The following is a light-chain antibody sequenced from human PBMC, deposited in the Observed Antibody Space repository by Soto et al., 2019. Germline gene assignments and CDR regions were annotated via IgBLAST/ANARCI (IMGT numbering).Light chain of an antibody. V-gene: IGKV1-39*01. CDR1: QSMTNY. Sequence: DIQMTQSPSSLSASVGDRVTITCRASQSMTNYLNWYQQKPGRAPKILIYATSNLQSGVPSRFSGSGSGTDFTLTISSLQREDFVTYYCQQSYIAPFTFGPGTKVDIK. J-gene: IGKJ3*01. CDR3: QQSYIAPFT. CDR2: ATS.